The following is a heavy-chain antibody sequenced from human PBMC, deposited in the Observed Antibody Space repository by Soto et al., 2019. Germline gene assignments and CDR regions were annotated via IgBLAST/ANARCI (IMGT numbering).Heavy chain of an antibody. CDR3: AKDRVSQYYYYYGMDV. CDR1: GFTFSRHA. Sequence: AGGSLRLSCAASGFTFSRHAMTWVRQAPGKGLEWVSGISGSGGSTYYADSVKGRFTISRDNSKNTLYLQMNSLRAEDTAVYYCAKDRVSQYYYYYGMDVWGQGTTVTVSS. CDR2: ISGSGGST. D-gene: IGHD6-6*01. J-gene: IGHJ6*02. V-gene: IGHV3-23*01.